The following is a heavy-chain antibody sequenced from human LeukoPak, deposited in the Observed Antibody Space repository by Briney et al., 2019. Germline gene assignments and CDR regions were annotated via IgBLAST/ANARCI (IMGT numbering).Heavy chain of an antibody. D-gene: IGHD3-16*01. CDR2: IYSGGST. V-gene: IGHV3-53*01. CDR3: AREFIGGYYYYYGMDV. J-gene: IGHJ6*02. CDR1: GFTVRSNY. Sequence: GGSLRLSCAASGFTVRSNYMSWVRQAPGKGLEWVSVIYSGGSTYYADSVKGRFTISRDNSKNTLYLQMNSLRAEDTAVYYCAREFIGGYYYYYGMDVWGQGTTVTVSS.